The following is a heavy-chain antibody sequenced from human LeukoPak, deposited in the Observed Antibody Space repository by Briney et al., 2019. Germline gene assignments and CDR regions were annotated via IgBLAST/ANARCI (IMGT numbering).Heavy chain of an antibody. CDR1: GGSISSYY. CDR3: ARVGQLWSYYFDY. J-gene: IGHJ4*02. CDR2: IYYSGST. D-gene: IGHD5-18*01. Sequence: SETLSLTCTVSGGSISSYYWSWIRQPPGKGLEWIGYIYYSGSTNYNPSLKSRVTISVDTSKNQFSLKLSSVTAADTAAYYCARVGQLWSYYFDYWGQGTLVTVSS. V-gene: IGHV4-59*01.